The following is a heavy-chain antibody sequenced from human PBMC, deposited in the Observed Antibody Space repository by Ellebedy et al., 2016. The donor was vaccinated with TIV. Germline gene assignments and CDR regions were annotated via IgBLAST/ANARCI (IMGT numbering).Heavy chain of an antibody. Sequence: GGSLRLXXAASGFTFSNAWMNWVRQAPGKGLEWVSSISSSSSYIYYADSVKGRFTISRDNAKNSLYLQMNSLRAEDTAVYYCARWDQHWEARWIDSYGPTVGDAFDIWGQGTMVTVSS. V-gene: IGHV3-21*01. D-gene: IGHD5-18*01. J-gene: IGHJ3*02. CDR1: GFTFSNAW. CDR2: ISSSSSYI. CDR3: ARWDQHWEARWIDSYGPTVGDAFDI.